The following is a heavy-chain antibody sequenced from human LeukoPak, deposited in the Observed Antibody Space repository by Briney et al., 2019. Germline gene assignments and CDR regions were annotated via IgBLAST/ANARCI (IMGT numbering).Heavy chain of an antibody. CDR2: IWYDGSNK. V-gene: IGHV3-33*01. CDR1: GFSFSSYG. Sequence: PGGSLRLSCAASGFSFSSYGMHWVRQAPGKGLEWVAVIWYDGSNKYYADSVKGRFTISRDNSKNTLYLQMNSLRAEDTAVYYCARGGLGAMVRGVVPNDAFDIWGQGTMVTVSS. CDR3: ARGGLGAMVRGVVPNDAFDI. J-gene: IGHJ3*02. D-gene: IGHD3-10*01.